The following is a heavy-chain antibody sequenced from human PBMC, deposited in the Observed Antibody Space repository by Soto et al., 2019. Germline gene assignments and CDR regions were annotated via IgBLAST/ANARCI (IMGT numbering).Heavy chain of an antibody. J-gene: IGHJ6*02. CDR3: ARNGSTSWAYYNGMDV. CDR1: GFNINNYA. D-gene: IGHD6-13*01. Sequence: GGSLRLSCAASGFNINNYAMNWVRQAPGKGLEWVAVISYDGSNKKYSDPVKGRFTISRDYSKNTLYLQINSLRAEDTAVYYCARNGSTSWAYYNGMDVWGQGITVTVSS. CDR2: ISYDGSNK. V-gene: IGHV3-30-3*01.